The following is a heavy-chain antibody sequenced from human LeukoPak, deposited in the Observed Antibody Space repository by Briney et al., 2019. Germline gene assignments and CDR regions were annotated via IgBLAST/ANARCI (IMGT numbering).Heavy chain of an antibody. D-gene: IGHD6-19*01. CDR3: ARGSFYGSGQNYYYYYMDV. J-gene: IGHJ6*03. CDR2: IYYSGST. V-gene: IGHV4-59*01. CDR1: GGSISSYY. Sequence: SETLSLTCTVSGGSISSYYWSWIRQPPGKGLEWIGYIYYSGSTNYNPSLKSRVTISVDTSKNQFSLKLRSVTAADTAVYYCARGSFYGSGQNYYYYYMDVWGKGTTVTVSS.